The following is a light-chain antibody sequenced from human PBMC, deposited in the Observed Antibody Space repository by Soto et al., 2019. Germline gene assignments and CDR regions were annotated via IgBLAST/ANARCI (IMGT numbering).Light chain of an antibody. J-gene: IGKJ1*01. CDR3: QQYDSSPWT. CDR2: GAS. V-gene: IGKV3-20*01. CDR1: QSVSSSY. Sequence: EIVLTQSPGTLSLSPGERATLSCRASQSVSSSYLAWYQQKPGQAPRLLIYGASSRATGIPDRFSGSGSGTDFTLTISRLEPEDFEVYYWQQYDSSPWTFGQGTKVEIK.